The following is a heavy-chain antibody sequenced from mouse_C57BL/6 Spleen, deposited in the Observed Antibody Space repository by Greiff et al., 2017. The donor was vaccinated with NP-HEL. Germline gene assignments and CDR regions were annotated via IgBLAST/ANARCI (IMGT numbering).Heavy chain of an antibody. Sequence: QVQLQQSGPELVKPGASVKISCKASGYAFSSSWMNWVKQRPGKGLEWIGRIYPGDGDTNYNGKFKGKATLTADKSSSTAYMQLSSLTSEDSAVYFCARGELSRSNYEFAYWGQGTLVTVSA. CDR3: ARGELSRSNYEFAY. V-gene: IGHV1-82*01. CDR1: GYAFSSSW. CDR2: IYPGDGDT. J-gene: IGHJ3*01. D-gene: IGHD2-5*01.